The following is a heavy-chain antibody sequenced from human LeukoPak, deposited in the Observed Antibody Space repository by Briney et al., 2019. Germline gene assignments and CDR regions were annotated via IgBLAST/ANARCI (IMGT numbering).Heavy chain of an antibody. CDR2: IKRTTEGGTT. J-gene: IGHJ4*02. CDR3: TTDWFFY. Sequence: GGSLRLSCAASGFTFSSYSMNWVRQAPGKGLEWVGRIKRTTEGGTTDYAALVKGRFTISRDDSKNTLFLQMSSLKIEDTAVYYCTTDWFFYWGQGTLVTVSS. CDR1: GFTFSSYS. D-gene: IGHD3-10*01. V-gene: IGHV3-15*01.